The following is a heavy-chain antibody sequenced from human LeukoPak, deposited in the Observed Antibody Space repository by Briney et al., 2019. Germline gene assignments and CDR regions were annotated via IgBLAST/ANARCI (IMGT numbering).Heavy chain of an antibody. CDR3: ARGSNDYGDYLNWFDP. CDR1: GGSLSGYH. Sequence: SETLSLTCAVYGGSLSGYHWSWIRQPPGRGLEWIGEINHSGSTDYNPSLKSRVTISADTSKNQFSLKLTSVTAVDSAVYYCARGSNDYGDYLNWFDPWGQGTLVTVSS. CDR2: INHSGST. V-gene: IGHV4-34*01. J-gene: IGHJ5*02. D-gene: IGHD4-17*01.